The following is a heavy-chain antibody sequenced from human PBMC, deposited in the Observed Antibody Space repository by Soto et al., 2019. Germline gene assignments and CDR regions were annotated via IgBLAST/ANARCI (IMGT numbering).Heavy chain of an antibody. V-gene: IGHV1-69*13. CDR3: ARDQANRYFDWLLYPDYYYNGMDV. CDR1: AGTFSSYA. CDR2: FIPIFGTA. D-gene: IGHD3-9*01. J-gene: IGHJ6*02. Sequence: GASVKVSCKASAGTFSSYAIRWVRQAPGEGLEWMGGFIPIFGTAKYAQKFQGRVTIAADESTGPAYMDRSSLRSEDTPVYYCARDQANRYFDWLLYPDYYYNGMDVWGQGTTVTVSS.